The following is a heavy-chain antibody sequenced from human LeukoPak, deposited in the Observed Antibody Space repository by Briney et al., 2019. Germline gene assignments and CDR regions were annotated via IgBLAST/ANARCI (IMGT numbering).Heavy chain of an antibody. CDR3: EIAVGPLDY. V-gene: IGHV3-33*01. Sequence: GRSLRRSRAPSGFTFSTYGIHWVRQAPGKGLEWVAAIWPDGSYKYYADSVKGRFTISRDNSKNTVYLQMNTLRDEHTAVYYCEIAVGPLDYWGQGTLVTVSS. J-gene: IGHJ4*02. D-gene: IGHD3-16*01. CDR2: IWPDGSYK. CDR1: GFTFSTYG.